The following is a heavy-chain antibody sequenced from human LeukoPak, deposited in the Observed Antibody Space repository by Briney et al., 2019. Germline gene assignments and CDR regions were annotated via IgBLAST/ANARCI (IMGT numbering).Heavy chain of an antibody. D-gene: IGHD2-15*01. CDR2: INYSGTT. Sequence: SETLSLTCSISGASITSGTYFWTWVRQPPGKGLEWIGSINYSGTTYYTASLKSRVTISVDTSKTQYSLSLTLVTAADTAVYFCARLETVSGANYFDDWGQGALVTVSS. V-gene: IGHV4-39*01. CDR1: GASITSGTYF. CDR3: ARLETVSGANYFDD. J-gene: IGHJ4*02.